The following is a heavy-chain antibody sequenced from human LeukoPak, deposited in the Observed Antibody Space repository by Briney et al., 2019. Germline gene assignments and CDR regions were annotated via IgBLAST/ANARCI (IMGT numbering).Heavy chain of an antibody. CDR2: IYYSGST. J-gene: IGHJ4*02. V-gene: IGHV4-59*07. D-gene: IGHD6-13*01. Sequence: PSDTLTLTCNVSGGSIRGYIWTWIRQPPGQGLEWIGYIYYSGSTSYNPSLKSRVTIAVDTSKNQFSLRLNSVTAADTAVYYCAMAYSSSWYYFDYWGQGTLVTVSS. CDR3: AMAYSSSWYYFDY. CDR1: GGSIRGYI.